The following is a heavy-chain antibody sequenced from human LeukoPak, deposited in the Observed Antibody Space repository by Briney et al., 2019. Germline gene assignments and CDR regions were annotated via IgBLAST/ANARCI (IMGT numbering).Heavy chain of an antibody. D-gene: IGHD3-22*01. CDR1: GYTFTSYY. V-gene: IGHV1-46*01. Sequence: GASVKVSCKASGYTFTSYYMHWVRQAPGQGLEWMGIINPSGGSTSYAQKFQGRVTMTRDTSTSTVYMELSSLGSEDTAVYYCARGFRSSGYYLSNWYFDLWGRGTLVTVSS. J-gene: IGHJ2*01. CDR3: ARGFRSSGYYLSNWYFDL. CDR2: INPSGGST.